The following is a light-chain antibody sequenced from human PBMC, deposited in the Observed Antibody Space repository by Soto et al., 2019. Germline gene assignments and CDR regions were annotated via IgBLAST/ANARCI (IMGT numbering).Light chain of an antibody. V-gene: IGLV1-40*01. J-gene: IGLJ2*01. CDR2: GNF. CDR3: QSYDISLSGVV. Sequence: QSVVTQPPSVSGAPGQRVTISCAGDSSSIGAGYDVHWYQQLPGTAPKLLIYGNFNRPSGVPDRFSGSKSGTSASLAITGLQAGDEALYYCQSYDISLSGVVFGGGTKLTVL. CDR1: SSSIGAGYD.